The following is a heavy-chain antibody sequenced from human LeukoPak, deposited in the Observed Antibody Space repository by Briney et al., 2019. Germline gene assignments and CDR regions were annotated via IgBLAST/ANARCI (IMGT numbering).Heavy chain of an antibody. Sequence: ASVKVSCKASGGTFSSYAISWVRQAPGQGLEWMGGIIPIFGTANYAQKFQGRVTITADKSTSTAYMELSSLRSEDTAVYYCAREALHCSGGSCYSVEDWFDPWGQGTLVTVSS. CDR1: GGTFSSYA. V-gene: IGHV1-69*06. CDR2: IIPIFGTA. CDR3: AREALHCSGGSCYSVEDWFDP. J-gene: IGHJ5*02. D-gene: IGHD2-15*01.